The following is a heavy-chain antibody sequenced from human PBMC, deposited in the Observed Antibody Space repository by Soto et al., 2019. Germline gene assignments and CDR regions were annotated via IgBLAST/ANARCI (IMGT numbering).Heavy chain of an antibody. V-gene: IGHV4-31*03. CDR1: GGSISSGGYY. D-gene: IGHD3-3*01. CDR2: IYYSGST. CDR3: ARFTIFGVAEAGAEQYFDY. Sequence: PSETLSLTCTVSGGSISSGGYYWSWIRQHPGKGLEWIGYIYYSGSTYYNPSLKSRVTISVDTSKNQFSLKLSSVTAADTAVYYCARFTIFGVAEAGAEQYFDYWGQGTLVTVSS. J-gene: IGHJ4*02.